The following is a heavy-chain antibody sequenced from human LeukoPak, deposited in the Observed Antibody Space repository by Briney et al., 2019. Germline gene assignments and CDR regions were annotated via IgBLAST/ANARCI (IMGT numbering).Heavy chain of an antibody. D-gene: IGHD4-11*01. CDR1: AYTFTSYG. J-gene: IGHJ4*02. CDR2: ISTSKGDT. Sequence: ASVKVSCKASAYTFTSYGISWVRQAPGQGLEWMGWISTSKGDTNYAQKFKGRLTMTTDRSTSTAYMELRSLSSDDTAVYYCARDWPTVITDYWGQGTLVTVSS. CDR3: ARDWPTVITDY. V-gene: IGHV1-18*01.